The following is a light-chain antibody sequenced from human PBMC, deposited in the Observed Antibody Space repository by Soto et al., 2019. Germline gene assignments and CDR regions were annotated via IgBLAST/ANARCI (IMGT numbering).Light chain of an antibody. CDR2: DVS. CDR3: QQRYNSLT. V-gene: IGKV3D-15*01. J-gene: IGKJ4*01. CDR1: QSIRST. Sequence: ETVMTQSPATLSVSPGERATLSCRASQSIRSTLAWFQQKPGQAPRLLIYDVSSRATGIPARFSGSGSGTDFTLTISSLEPEDFAVYYCQQRYNSLTFGGGTKVDIK.